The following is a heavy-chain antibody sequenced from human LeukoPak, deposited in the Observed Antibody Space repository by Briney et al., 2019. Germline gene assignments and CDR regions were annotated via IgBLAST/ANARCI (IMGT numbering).Heavy chain of an antibody. J-gene: IGHJ4*02. CDR2: LNPNSGNA. D-gene: IGHD3-10*01. CDR3: ATSSVVRGVRFPLDY. CDR1: GYIFTTYD. Sequence: ASVKVSCKASGYIFTTYDIGWVRQATGQGLEWMGWLNPNSGNAGYAQKFQGRVTMTEDTSTDTAYMELSSLRSEDTAVYYCATSSVVRGVRFPLDYWGQGTLVTVSS. V-gene: IGHV1-8*02.